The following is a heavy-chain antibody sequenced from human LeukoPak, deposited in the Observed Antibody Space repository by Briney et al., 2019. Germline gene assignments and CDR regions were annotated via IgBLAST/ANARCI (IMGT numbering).Heavy chain of an antibody. D-gene: IGHD6-13*01. J-gene: IGHJ3*02. Sequence: GGSLRLSCAASGFTFSNYAMSWVRQAPGKGLEWVSVISGGGVRSFSVDSVKGRFTISRDNAKNSLYLQMNSLRAEDTAVYYCARVAAAGTAADAFDIWGQGTMVTVSS. V-gene: IGHV3-23*01. CDR3: ARVAAAGTAADAFDI. CDR2: ISGGGVRS. CDR1: GFTFSNYA.